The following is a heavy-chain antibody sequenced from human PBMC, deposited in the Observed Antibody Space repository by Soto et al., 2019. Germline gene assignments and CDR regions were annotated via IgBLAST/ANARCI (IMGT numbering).Heavy chain of an antibody. J-gene: IGHJ4*02. Sequence: SETLSLTCTVSGGSIRSGYHYWRWIRQQPGKGLEWIGYISYRGSTYYNPSLKSRVAISVDTSENQFSLNLSSVTAADTAVYYCARHNWNYVFDSWGQGTLVTVSS. CDR2: ISYRGST. D-gene: IGHD1-7*01. V-gene: IGHV4-31*03. CDR3: ARHNWNYVFDS. CDR1: GGSIRSGYHY.